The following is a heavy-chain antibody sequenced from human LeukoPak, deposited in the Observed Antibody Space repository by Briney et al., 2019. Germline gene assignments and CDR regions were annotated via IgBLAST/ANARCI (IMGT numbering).Heavy chain of an antibody. V-gene: IGHV3-21*01. J-gene: IGHJ4*02. CDR3: ARVVGIAAAGTPH. Sequence: AGGSLRLSCAASGFTFSSYSMNWVRQAPGKGLEWVSSISSSSSYIYYADSVKGRFTISRDNAKNSLYLQMNSLRAEDTAVYYCARVVGIAAAGTPHWGQGTLVTVSS. CDR1: GFTFSSYS. CDR2: ISSSSSYI. D-gene: IGHD6-13*01.